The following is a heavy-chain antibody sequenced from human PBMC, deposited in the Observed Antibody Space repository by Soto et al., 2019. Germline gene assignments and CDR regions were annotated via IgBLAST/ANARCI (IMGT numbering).Heavy chain of an antibody. D-gene: IGHD3-16*02. CDR3: ARGSGVDYDYIWGSYRYYYYMDV. CDR1: GFTFSSYG. CDR2: IWYDGSNK. Sequence: QVQLVESGGGVVQPGRSLRLSCAASGFTFSSYGMHWVRQAPGKGLEWVAVIWYDGSNKYYADSVKGRFTISRDNSKNTLYLQMNSLRAEDTAVYYCARGSGVDYDYIWGSYRYYYYMDVWGKGTTVTVSS. V-gene: IGHV3-33*01. J-gene: IGHJ6*03.